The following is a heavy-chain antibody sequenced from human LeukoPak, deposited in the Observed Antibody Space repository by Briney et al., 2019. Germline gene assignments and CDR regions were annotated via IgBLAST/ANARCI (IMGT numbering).Heavy chain of an antibody. J-gene: IGHJ1*01. CDR3: ARPPRRVLYCSSTSCYDEYFQH. D-gene: IGHD2-2*01. CDR2: ISSSSSTI. Sequence: GGSLRLSCAASGFTFSSYSMNWVRQAPGKGLEWVSYISSSSSTIYYADSVKGRFTISSDNAKNSLYLQMNSLRAEDTAVYYCARPPRRVLYCSSTSCYDEYFQHWGQGTLVTVSS. CDR1: GFTFSSYS. V-gene: IGHV3-48*01.